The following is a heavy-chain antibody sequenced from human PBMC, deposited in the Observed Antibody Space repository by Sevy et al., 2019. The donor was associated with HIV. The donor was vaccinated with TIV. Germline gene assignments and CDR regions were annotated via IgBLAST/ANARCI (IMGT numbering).Heavy chain of an antibody. CDR2: INYSRST. CDR1: GGSGGSISDYY. J-gene: IGHJ5*02. V-gene: IGHV4-59*01. D-gene: IGHD2-15*01. CDR3: ARGGTSLFAP. Sequence: SETLSLTCSVSGGSGGSISDYYWSWIRQPPGKGLEWIGYINYSRSTKFNPSLKSRVTISVDTSKNQFSLKLTSVTAADTAVYYCARGGTSLFAPWGQGTLSPSPQ.